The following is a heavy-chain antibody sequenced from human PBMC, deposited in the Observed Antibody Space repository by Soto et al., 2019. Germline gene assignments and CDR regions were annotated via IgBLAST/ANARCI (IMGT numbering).Heavy chain of an antibody. D-gene: IGHD2-15*01. CDR1: GFTFSSYA. V-gene: IGHV3-30-3*01. CDR2: ISYDGSSK. J-gene: IGHJ6*02. CDR3: ARVGIVVVVAAHMDV. Sequence: GGSLRLSCAASGFTFSSYAMHWVRQAPGKGLEWVAVISYDGSSKYYADSVKGRFTISRDNSKNTLYLQMNSLRAEDTAVYYCARVGIVVVVAAHMDVWGQGTTVTVSS.